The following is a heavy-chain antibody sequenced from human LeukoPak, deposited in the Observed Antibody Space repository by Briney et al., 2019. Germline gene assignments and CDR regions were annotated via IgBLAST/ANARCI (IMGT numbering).Heavy chain of an antibody. D-gene: IGHD3-16*01. Sequence: GGSLRLSCAASDFPFSSYWMSWVRQAPGKGLEWVANIKQDGSEKYYVDSVKGRFTISRDNAKNSLYLQMNSLRAEDTAVYYCAGDGFILGLFDYWGQGTLVTVSS. CDR3: AGDGFILGLFDY. J-gene: IGHJ4*02. CDR1: DFPFSSYW. CDR2: IKQDGSEK. V-gene: IGHV3-7*01.